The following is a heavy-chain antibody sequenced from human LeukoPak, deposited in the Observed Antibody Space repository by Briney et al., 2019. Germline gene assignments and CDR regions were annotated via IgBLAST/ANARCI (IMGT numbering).Heavy chain of an antibody. CDR3: ARDKEGYCSSTSCSRGDNWFDP. CDR2: ISAYNGNT. D-gene: IGHD2-2*01. J-gene: IGHJ5*02. V-gene: IGHV1-18*01. Sequence: GASVKVSCKASLYTFTSYGISWVRQAPGQGLEWMGWISAYNGNTNYAQKLQGRVTMTTDTSTSTAYMELRSLRSDDTAVYYCARDKEGYCSSTSCSRGDNWFDPWGQGTLVTVSS. CDR1: LYTFTSYG.